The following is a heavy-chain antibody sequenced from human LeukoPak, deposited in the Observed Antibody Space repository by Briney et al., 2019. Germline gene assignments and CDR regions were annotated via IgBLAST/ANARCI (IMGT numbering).Heavy chain of an antibody. V-gene: IGHV1-18*01. CDR2: ISGYNGNT. J-gene: IGHJ4*02. D-gene: IGHD3-16*02. CDR3: ARLDITFGGGIVNAGSNY. Sequence: ASVKVSCKASGYTFSSYAINWVRQAPGQGLEWMGWISGYNGNTNYAQQFQGRVTMTTGTSTNTAYMEVKSLRSDDTAVYYCARLDITFGGGIVNAGSNYWGQGTLVTVSS. CDR1: GYTFSSYA.